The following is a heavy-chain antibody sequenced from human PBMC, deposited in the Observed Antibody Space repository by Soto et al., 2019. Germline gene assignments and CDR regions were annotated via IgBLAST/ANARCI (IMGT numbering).Heavy chain of an antibody. D-gene: IGHD3-3*01. CDR3: ARLGFNYDFLSGYYNVHHYYGIDG. CDR1: GYKVSTWHNFTSYW. Sequence: PGESLKISCMGSGYKVSTWHNFTSYWIAWVRQMPGEGLERMGIIYPGDSDTRYSPSFQGQVTISADKSINSVYLQWSSLKASDTATYYCARLGFNYDFLSGYYNVHHYYGIDGRGQGTTVTVSS. J-gene: IGHJ6*02. CDR2: IYPGDSDT. V-gene: IGHV5-51*01.